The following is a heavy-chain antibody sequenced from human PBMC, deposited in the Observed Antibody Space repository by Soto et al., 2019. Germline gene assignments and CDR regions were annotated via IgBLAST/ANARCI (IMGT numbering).Heavy chain of an antibody. J-gene: IGHJ4*02. Sequence: SETLSLTCAVSGYSINSDYYCGWIRQPPGKGLEWIGSVDHSGRTYYSPSLRSRLTIFIDTSKNQFSLRLTSVTAAETAMYFCAKKGYYTSEKINLFDSWGPGTLVTVSS. CDR3: AKKGYYTSEKINLFDS. CDR1: GYSINSDYY. V-gene: IGHV4-38-2*01. CDR2: VDHSGRT. D-gene: IGHD3-10*01.